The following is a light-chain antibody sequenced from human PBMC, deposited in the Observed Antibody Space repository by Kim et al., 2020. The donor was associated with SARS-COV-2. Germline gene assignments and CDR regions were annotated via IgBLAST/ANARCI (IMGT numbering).Light chain of an antibody. V-gene: IGKV1-6*01. CDR1: QDIRND. J-gene: IGKJ1*01. CDR2: GAS. Sequence: AAVGDRVTLTCRASQDIRNDLVWFQQKQRQAPKLLIYGASTLQSWVPSRFSGSGSGTDFTLTISSLQPEDFATYYCLQDFNYPLTFGQGTKVDIK. CDR3: LQDFNYPLT.